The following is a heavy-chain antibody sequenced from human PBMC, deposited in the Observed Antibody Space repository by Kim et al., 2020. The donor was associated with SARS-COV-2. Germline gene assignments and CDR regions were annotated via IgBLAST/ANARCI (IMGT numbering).Heavy chain of an antibody. V-gene: IGHV3-11*05. CDR3: ARDWRDIVVVVAADGLDY. CDR2: ISSSSSYT. CDR1: GFTFSDYY. J-gene: IGHJ4*02. D-gene: IGHD2-15*01. Sequence: GGSLRLSCAASGFTFSDYYMSWIRQAPGKGLEWLSYISSSSSYTNYADSVKGRFTISRDNAKNSLYLQMNSLRAEDTAVYYCARDWRDIVVVVAADGLDYWGQGTLVTVSS.